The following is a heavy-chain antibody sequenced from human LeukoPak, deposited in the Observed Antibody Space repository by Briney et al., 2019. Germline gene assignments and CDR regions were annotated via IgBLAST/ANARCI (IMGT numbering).Heavy chain of an antibody. Sequence: SETLSLTCAVYGGPFSNCYWGWIRQPPGKGLEWIGEINHSGNTNYNPSLKSRLSISVDTSKNQFSLKLSSATAADTAVYYCASCVGYVRRLPDLDVWSSGTTVTVSS. J-gene: IGHJ6*04. CDR3: ASCVGYVRRLPDLDV. D-gene: IGHD1-26*01. CDR1: GGPFSNCY. CDR2: INHSGNT. V-gene: IGHV4-34*01.